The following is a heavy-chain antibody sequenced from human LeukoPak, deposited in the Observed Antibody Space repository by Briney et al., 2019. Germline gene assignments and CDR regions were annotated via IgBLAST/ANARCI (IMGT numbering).Heavy chain of an antibody. J-gene: IGHJ4*02. Sequence: GRFTISRDNAKNSLYLQMNSLRAEDTAMYYCASEGYSYNFDYWGQGTLVTVSS. V-gene: IGHV3-11*06. D-gene: IGHD5-18*01. CDR3: ASEGYSYNFDY.